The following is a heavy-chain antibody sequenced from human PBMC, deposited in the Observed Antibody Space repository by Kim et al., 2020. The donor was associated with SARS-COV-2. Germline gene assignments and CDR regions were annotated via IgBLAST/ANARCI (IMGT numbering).Heavy chain of an antibody. CDR1: GFTFSRYD. J-gene: IGHJ6*02. CDR3: ARAVSGSYFPAYYYYGMDV. Sequence: GGSLRLSCAASGFTFSRYDMHWVRQATGKGLEWVSAIGTAGDTYYPGSVKGRFTISRENAKNSLYLQMNSLRAGDTAVYYCARAVSGSYFPAYYYYGMDVGPQGTTLSVFS. CDR2: IGTAGDT. D-gene: IGHD1-26*01. V-gene: IGHV3-13*04.